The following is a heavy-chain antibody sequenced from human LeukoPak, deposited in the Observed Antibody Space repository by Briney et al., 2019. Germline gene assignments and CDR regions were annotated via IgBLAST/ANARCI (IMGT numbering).Heavy chain of an antibody. V-gene: IGHV3-49*03. Sequence: GGSLRLSCAASGFTFSSYGMSWFRQAPGKGLEWVGFIRSKAYGGTTEYAASVKGRFTISRDDSKSIAYLQMNSLKTEDTAVYYCTRAVYSSSSRWFDPWGQGTLVTVSS. D-gene: IGHD6-6*01. J-gene: IGHJ5*02. CDR3: TRAVYSSSSRWFDP. CDR2: IRSKAYGGTT. CDR1: GFTFSSYG.